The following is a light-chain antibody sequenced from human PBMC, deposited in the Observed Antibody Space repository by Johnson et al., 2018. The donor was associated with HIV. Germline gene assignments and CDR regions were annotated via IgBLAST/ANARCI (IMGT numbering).Light chain of an antibody. CDR1: SSNIGNNY. CDR2: ENN. Sequence: QPVLTQPPSVSAAPGQKVTISCSGSSSNIGNNYVSWYQQLPGTAPKLLIYENNKRPSGIPDRFSGSKSGTSATLGITGLQTGDEADYYCGTWDSSLSAAFGTGTMVTVL. CDR3: GTWDSSLSAA. V-gene: IGLV1-51*02. J-gene: IGLJ1*01.